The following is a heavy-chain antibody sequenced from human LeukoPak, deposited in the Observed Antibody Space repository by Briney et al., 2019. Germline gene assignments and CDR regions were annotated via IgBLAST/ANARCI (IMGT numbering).Heavy chain of an antibody. V-gene: IGHV1-46*01. Sequence: ASVKVSCKASGYTFTSYYMHWVRQAPGQGLEWMGIINPSGGSTSYAQKFQGRVTMTRDTSTSTVYMELSSLRSEDTAVYYCARGPIGYYDFRSGYPDYWGQGTLVTVSS. CDR2: INPSGGST. J-gene: IGHJ4*02. CDR3: ARGPIGYYDFRSGYPDY. D-gene: IGHD3-3*01. CDR1: GYTFTSYY.